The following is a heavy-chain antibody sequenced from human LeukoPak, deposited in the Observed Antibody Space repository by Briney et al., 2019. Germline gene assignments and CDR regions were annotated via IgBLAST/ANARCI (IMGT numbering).Heavy chain of an antibody. J-gene: IGHJ6*02. D-gene: IGHD2-15*01. Sequence: RRSLRPSCSASGFPFSSYAMHWVRQAPEEGLEYVSAISDSGGSTYYADSVKGRFTISRDNSKNTLYLQMSSLRAEDTAVYFCVRGYSFGPYGMDVWGQGTTVTVSS. CDR3: VRGYSFGPYGMDV. V-gene: IGHV3-64D*09. CDR2: ISDSGGST. CDR1: GFPFSSYA.